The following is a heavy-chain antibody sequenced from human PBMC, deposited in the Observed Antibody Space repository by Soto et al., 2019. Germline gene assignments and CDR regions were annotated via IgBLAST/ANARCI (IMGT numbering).Heavy chain of an antibody. CDR3: ARALEMATIRSLGY. V-gene: IGHV1-69*13. CDR2: IIPIFGTA. D-gene: IGHD5-12*01. Sequence: ASVKVSCKASGGTFSSYAISWVRQAPGQGLEWMGGIIPIFGTANYAQKFQGRVTITADESTSTAYMELSSLRSEDTAVYYCARALEMATIRSLGYWGQGTLVTVSS. J-gene: IGHJ4*02. CDR1: GGTFSSYA.